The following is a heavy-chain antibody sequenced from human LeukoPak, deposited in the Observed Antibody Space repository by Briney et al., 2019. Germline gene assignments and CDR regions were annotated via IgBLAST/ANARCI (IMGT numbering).Heavy chain of an antibody. V-gene: IGHV1-2*02. CDR3: ARDHVYCSGGSCYWFDP. J-gene: IGHJ5*02. D-gene: IGHD2-15*01. CDR1: GYTFTGYY. CDR2: INPNSGGT. Sequence: ASVKVSCKASGYTFTGYYMHWVRQAPGQGLEWMGWINPNSGGTNYAQKFQGRVTMTRDTPISTAYMELSRLRSDDTAVYYCARDHVYCSGGSCYWFDPWGQGTLVTVSS.